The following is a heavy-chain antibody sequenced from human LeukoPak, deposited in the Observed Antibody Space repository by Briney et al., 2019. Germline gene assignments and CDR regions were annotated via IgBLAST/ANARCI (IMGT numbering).Heavy chain of an antibody. D-gene: IGHD3-9*01. Sequence: GASVKVSCKASGYTFTSYGISWVRQAPGQGLEWMGWISAYNGNTNYAQKLQGRVTTITDTSTSTAYMELRSLRSDDTAVYYCARDAQPQTYYDILTGYYLRVWFDPWGQGTLVTVSS. J-gene: IGHJ5*02. CDR2: ISAYNGNT. V-gene: IGHV1-18*01. CDR1: GYTFTSYG. CDR3: ARDAQPQTYYDILTGYYLRVWFDP.